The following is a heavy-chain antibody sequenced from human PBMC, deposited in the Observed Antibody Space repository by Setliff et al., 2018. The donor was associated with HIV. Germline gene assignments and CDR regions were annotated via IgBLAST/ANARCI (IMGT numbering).Heavy chain of an antibody. CDR1: GGTFSSYA. CDR3: ANLVIIKSYFDY. V-gene: IGHV1-69*13. J-gene: IGHJ4*02. CDR2: IIPIFGKA. D-gene: IGHD3-10*01. Sequence: SVKVSCKASGGTFSSYAINWVRQAPGQGLEWMGGIIPIFGKANYAQKFQGRVTITADESTNTAYMEMSSLRSEDTAVYYCANLVIIKSYFDYWGQGTQVTVSS.